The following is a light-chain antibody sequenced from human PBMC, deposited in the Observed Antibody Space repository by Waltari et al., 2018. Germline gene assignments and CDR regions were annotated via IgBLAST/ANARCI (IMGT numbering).Light chain of an antibody. Sequence: EIVLTQSPATLSLSPGERATLSCRASQSVSSYLAWFQQQPGQAPRLLIFDASSRANGIPARFSGRGSGTGFTLTISSLEPEGFAVYFCLQRSDWPPTFGQGTRLEIK. J-gene: IGKJ5*01. V-gene: IGKV3-11*01. CDR3: LQRSDWPPT. CDR1: QSVSSY. CDR2: DAS.